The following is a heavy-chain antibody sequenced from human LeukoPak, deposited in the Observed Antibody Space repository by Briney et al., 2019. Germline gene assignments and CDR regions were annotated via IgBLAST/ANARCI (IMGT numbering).Heavy chain of an antibody. J-gene: IGHJ4*02. CDR2: ISYDGSNK. CDR1: GFTFSSYA. D-gene: IGHD5-18*01. Sequence: GGSLRLSCAASGFTFSSYAMHWVRQATGKGLEWVAVISYDGSNKYYADSVKGRFTISRDNSKNTLYLQMNSLRAEDTAVYYCARDSGYSYGRGYFDYWGQGTLVTVSS. V-gene: IGHV3-30*04. CDR3: ARDSGYSYGRGYFDY.